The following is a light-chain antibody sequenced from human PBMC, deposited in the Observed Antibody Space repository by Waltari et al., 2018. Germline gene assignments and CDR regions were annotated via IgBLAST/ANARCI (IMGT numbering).Light chain of an antibody. CDR3: QVWDSNNDHAFWV. CDR1: NIGIRS. J-gene: IGLJ3*02. CDR2: SDN. Sequence: SYVLTQPPSVSVAPGETASIACGGNNIGIRSVHWYQQKPGQAPVLVIYSDNDLPSGIPERFSGSNSGNTATLTISRVEAGDEADYYCQVWDSNNDHAFWVFGGGTNLTVL. V-gene: IGLV3-21*04.